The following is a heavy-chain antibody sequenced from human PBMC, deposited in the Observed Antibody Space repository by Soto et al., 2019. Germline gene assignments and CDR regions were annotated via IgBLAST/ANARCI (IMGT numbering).Heavy chain of an antibody. D-gene: IGHD2-2*01. V-gene: IGHV3-23*01. Sequence: PGGSLRLSCAASGFTFSSYAMSWVRQAPGKGLEWVSAISGSGGSTYYADSVKGRLTISRDNSKNTLYLQMNSLRAEDTAVYYCANSRVPAKNHYYYYGMDVWGQGTTVTVSS. CDR2: ISGSGGST. CDR1: GFTFSSYA. J-gene: IGHJ6*02. CDR3: ANSRVPAKNHYYYYGMDV.